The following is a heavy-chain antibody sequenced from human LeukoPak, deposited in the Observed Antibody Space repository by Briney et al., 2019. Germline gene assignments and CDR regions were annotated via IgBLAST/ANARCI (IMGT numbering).Heavy chain of an antibody. CDR1: GYTFTSHG. Sequence: ASVKVSCKASGYTFTSHGISWVRQAPGHGLEWMGWISSNNGNTKYAQKFQGRVTMTTETSTSTAYMELRSLRSDDTAVYYCARDEGGPVNYWGQGTLVTVSS. CDR3: ARDEGGPVNY. J-gene: IGHJ4*02. V-gene: IGHV1-18*01. D-gene: IGHD3-16*01. CDR2: ISSNNGNT.